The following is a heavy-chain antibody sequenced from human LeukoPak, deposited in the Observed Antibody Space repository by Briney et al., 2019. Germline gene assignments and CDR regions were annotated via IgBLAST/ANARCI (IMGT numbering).Heavy chain of an antibody. CDR3: AKRGGSSRYGDFDY. D-gene: IGHD6-13*01. Sequence: PGGSLRLSCAASGFTFNTYAMGWVRQAPGKGLEWVSGISFNGGVTDYAGSVKGRFTISRDNSKNTLYLQMNSLRAEDTAIYYCAKRGGSSRYGDFDYWGQGTLVTVSS. J-gene: IGHJ4*02. CDR1: GFTFNTYA. V-gene: IGHV3-23*01. CDR2: ISFNGGVT.